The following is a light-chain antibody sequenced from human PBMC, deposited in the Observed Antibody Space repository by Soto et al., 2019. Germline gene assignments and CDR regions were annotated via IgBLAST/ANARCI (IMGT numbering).Light chain of an antibody. Sequence: IRLTQSPGTLSLSPGERATLSCRASQSVSSSYLAWYQQKPGQAPRLLIYGASSRATGIPDRFSGSGSGTDFTLTISRLEPEDFAVYFCQQFASNFGGGTKVDIK. V-gene: IGKV3-20*01. CDR1: QSVSSSY. CDR2: GAS. CDR3: QQFASN. J-gene: IGKJ4*01.